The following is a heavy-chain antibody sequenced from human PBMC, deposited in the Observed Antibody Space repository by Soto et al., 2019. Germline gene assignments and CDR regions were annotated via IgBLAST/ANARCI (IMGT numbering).Heavy chain of an antibody. CDR2: IWYEGSKQ. V-gene: IGHV3-33*06. CDR1: GFTFRNYD. D-gene: IGHD6-6*01. CDR3: AKDGSLGARPGYFDR. J-gene: IGHJ5*02. Sequence: QVQLVEFGGGVVQPGRSLRLSCAASGFTFRNYDMHWVRQAPGKGLEWVAIIWYEGSKQYFAESVKGRFTISRDNSKNMLYLHMNSLRAEDTALYYCAKDGSLGARPGYFDRWGQGTLVTVSS.